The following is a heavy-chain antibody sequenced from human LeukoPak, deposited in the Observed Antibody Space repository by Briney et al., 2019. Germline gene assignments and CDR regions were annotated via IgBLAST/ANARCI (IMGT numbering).Heavy chain of an antibody. D-gene: IGHD3-9*01. CDR1: GDSISSYY. Sequence: PSDTLSLTCTVSGDSISSYYWSWLRQPPGKALEWIGYIYYSGSTNYNPSLKSRVTMSVDTSKNQFSLRLSSLTAADTAVYYFFIFKQKTAYEMDVWGQGTTVTVSS. V-gene: IGHV4-59*01. CDR3: FIFKQKTAYEMDV. CDR2: IYYSGST. J-gene: IGHJ6*02.